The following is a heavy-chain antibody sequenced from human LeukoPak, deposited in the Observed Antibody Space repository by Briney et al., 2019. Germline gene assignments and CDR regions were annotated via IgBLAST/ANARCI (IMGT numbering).Heavy chain of an antibody. J-gene: IGHJ4*02. CDR2: ITPILGIA. CDR1: GGTFSSYA. V-gene: IGHV1-69*04. CDR3: ARYDSSGFDY. D-gene: IGHD3-22*01. Sequence: SVKVSCKASGGTFSSYAISWVRQAPGQGREGMGRITPILGIANYAQKFQGRVTITADKSTSTAYMELSSLRSEDTAVYYCARYDSSGFDYWGQGTLVTVSS.